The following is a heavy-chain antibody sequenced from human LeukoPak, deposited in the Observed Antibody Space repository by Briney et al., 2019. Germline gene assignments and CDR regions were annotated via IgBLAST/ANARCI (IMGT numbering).Heavy chain of an antibody. J-gene: IGHJ5*02. CDR1: GVSISSSTYY. V-gene: IGHV4-39*01. CDR3: ARHFHYSNNWFDP. CDR2: IYYSGST. Sequence: SETLSLTCNVSGVSISSSTYYWSWIRQPPGMGLEWFGSIYYSGSTLYNASLKSRVTISVDTSKNHFSLKLSSVTAADTAVYYCARHFHYSNNWFDPWGQGTLVTVSS. D-gene: IGHD4-11*01.